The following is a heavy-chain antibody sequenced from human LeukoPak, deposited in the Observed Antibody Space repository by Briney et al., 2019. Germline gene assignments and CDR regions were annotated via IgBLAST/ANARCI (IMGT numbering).Heavy chain of an antibody. J-gene: IGHJ4*02. Sequence: GGSLRPSCAASGFTFSSYAMSWVRQAPGKGLEWVSTISDSGGSTYYADSVKGRFTISRDNSKNTLYLQMNSLRAEDTAVYYCAKDREGVRYFDWGQGTLVTVSS. CDR2: ISDSGGST. CDR1: GFTFSSYA. CDR3: AKDREGVRYFD. D-gene: IGHD3-9*01. V-gene: IGHV3-23*01.